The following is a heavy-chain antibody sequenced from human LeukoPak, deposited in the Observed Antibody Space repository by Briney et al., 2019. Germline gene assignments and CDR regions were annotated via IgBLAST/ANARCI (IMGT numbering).Heavy chain of an antibody. D-gene: IGHD1-26*01. V-gene: IGHV3-30*18. CDR3: AKEDPQGGAFDI. Sequence: PGGCLRLSCAASGFTFSSYGMHWVRQAPGKGLEWVAVISYDGSNKYYADSVKGRFTISRDNSKNTLYLQMNSLRAGDTAVYYCAKEDPQGGAFDIWGQGTMVTVSS. CDR2: ISYDGSNK. J-gene: IGHJ3*02. CDR1: GFTFSSYG.